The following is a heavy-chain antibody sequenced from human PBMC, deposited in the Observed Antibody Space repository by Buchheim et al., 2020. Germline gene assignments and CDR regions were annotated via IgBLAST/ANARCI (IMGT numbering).Heavy chain of an antibody. D-gene: IGHD2-21*02. CDR1: GFTFSDFW. Sequence: EVQLVESGGGLVHPGGSLRLSCAASGFTFSDFWLSWVRPVPGKGLEWVANIKQDGSVEQYVDSVKGRFTVSRDNAKDSPYLQMNSLRAEDTALYYCTRFSRGVTANYWGQGTL. V-gene: IGHV3-7*01. CDR3: TRFSRGVTANY. J-gene: IGHJ4*02. CDR2: IKQDGSVE.